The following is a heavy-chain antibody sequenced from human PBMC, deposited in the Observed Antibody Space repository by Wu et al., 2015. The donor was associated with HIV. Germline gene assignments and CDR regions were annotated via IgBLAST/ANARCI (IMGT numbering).Heavy chain of an antibody. J-gene: IGHJ5*02. Sequence: QVQLVQSGAEVKKPGSSVKVSCKASGGTFSSYAISWVRQAPGRGLEWMGRIIPIFGSANYAQKFQGRVTITADESTSTAHMELNSLRSEDTAVYYCARAIESQGPGIAVAGGNNWFDPWGQGTLVTVSS. CDR3: ARAIESQGPGIAVAGGNNWFDP. CDR2: IIPIFGSA. V-gene: IGHV1-69*13. D-gene: IGHD6-19*01. CDR1: GGTFSSYA.